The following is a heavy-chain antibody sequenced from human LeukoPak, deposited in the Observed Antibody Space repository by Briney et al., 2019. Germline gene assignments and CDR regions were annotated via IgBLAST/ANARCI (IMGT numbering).Heavy chain of an antibody. CDR1: GFTFSSYG. CDR2: ISYDGSNK. D-gene: IGHD4-17*01. J-gene: IGHJ6*02. CDR3: AKGSSGDYDYYYYYYGMDV. V-gene: IGHV3-30*18. Sequence: PGRSLRLSCAASGFTFSSYGMHWVRQAPGKGLEWVAVISYDGSNKYYADSVKGRFTISRDNSKNTLYLQMNSLRAEDTAVYYCAKGSSGDYDYYYYYYGMDVWGQGTTVTVSS.